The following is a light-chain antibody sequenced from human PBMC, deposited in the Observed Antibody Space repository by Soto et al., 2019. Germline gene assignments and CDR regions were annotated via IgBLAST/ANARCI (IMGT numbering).Light chain of an antibody. V-gene: IGLV2-23*02. CDR3: CSFAGRSTLV. CDR2: EVS. J-gene: IGLJ3*02. CDR1: SSDVGSYNL. Sequence: QSALTQPASVSGSPGQSITISCTGTSSDVGSYNLVSWYQQHPGKATKLMIYEVSKRPSGVSNRVSGSKSSNTASLTISGLQAEDVADYYCCSFAGRSTLVIGGGTKLTVL.